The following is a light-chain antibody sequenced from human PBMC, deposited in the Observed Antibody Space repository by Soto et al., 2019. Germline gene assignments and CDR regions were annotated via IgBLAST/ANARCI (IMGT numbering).Light chain of an antibody. CDR3: QQYCSSPPFT. CDR1: QSVSSNY. CDR2: GAS. V-gene: IGKV3-20*01. Sequence: EVVLTQSPGTLSLSPGERATLSCRASQSVSSNYLAWYQQKPGQAPRLLIYGASNRATGIPGRFSGSGSGTAFTLTISRLEPEDFSVYYCQQYCSSPPFTFGPGTKVDIK. J-gene: IGKJ3*01.